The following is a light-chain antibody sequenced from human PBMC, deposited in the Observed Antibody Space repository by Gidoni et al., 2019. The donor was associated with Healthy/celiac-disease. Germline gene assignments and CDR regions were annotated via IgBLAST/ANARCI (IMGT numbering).Light chain of an antibody. Sequence: IQMTQSPSSLSTSVGDRVTITCRARQNIRSYLNWYQQKPGKAPKLLIYAASSLQSGVTSRLSGSGAGTEFIITISSMQHEDFATYYCQQSYSTQFTFGRGTKVEIK. CDR2: AAS. CDR3: QQSYSTQFT. V-gene: IGKV1-39*01. CDR1: QNIRSY. J-gene: IGKJ4*01.